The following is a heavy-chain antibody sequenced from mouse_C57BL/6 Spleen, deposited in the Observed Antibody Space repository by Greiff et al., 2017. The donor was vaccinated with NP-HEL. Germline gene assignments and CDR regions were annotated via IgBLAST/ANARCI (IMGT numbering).Heavy chain of an antibody. V-gene: IGHV2-2*01. Sequence: QVQLKESGPGLVQPSQSLSITCTVSGFSLTSYGVHWVRQSPGKGLEWLGVIWSGGSTDDNAAFISRLSISKDKSKSQVFFKMNSLQADDTAIYYCARKGNYYAMDYWGQGTSVTVSS. D-gene: IGHD2-1*01. J-gene: IGHJ4*01. CDR3: ARKGNYYAMDY. CDR2: IWSGGST. CDR1: GFSLTSYG.